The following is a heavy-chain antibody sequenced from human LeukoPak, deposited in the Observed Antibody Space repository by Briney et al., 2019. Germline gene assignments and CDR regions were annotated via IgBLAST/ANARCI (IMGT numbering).Heavy chain of an antibody. Sequence: AASVKVSCKASGYTFTGYYMHWVRQAPGQGLEWMGWINPNSGGTNYAQKFQGRVTMTRDTSISTAYMELSRLRSDDTAVYYCARVSSGAQWLEYYFDYWGQGTLVTVSS. CDR3: ARVSSGAQWLEYYFDY. J-gene: IGHJ4*02. V-gene: IGHV1-2*02. CDR1: GYTFTGYY. D-gene: IGHD6-19*01. CDR2: INPNSGGT.